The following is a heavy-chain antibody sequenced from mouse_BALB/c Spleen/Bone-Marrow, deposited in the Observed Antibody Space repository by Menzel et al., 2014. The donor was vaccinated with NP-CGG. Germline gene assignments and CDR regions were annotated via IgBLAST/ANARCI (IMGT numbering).Heavy chain of an antibody. CDR2: IWGDGST. V-gene: IGHV2-6-7*01. D-gene: IGHD6-1*01. CDR3: AREPHYYAMDY. Sequence: VQGVESGPGLVAPSQSLSITCTVSGFSLTGYGVNWVRQPPGKGLEWLGMIWGDGSTDYNSALKSRLSISKDNSKSQVFLKMNSLQTDDTARYYCAREPHYYAMDYWVKEPQSPSPQ. J-gene: IGHJ4*01. CDR1: GFSLTGYG.